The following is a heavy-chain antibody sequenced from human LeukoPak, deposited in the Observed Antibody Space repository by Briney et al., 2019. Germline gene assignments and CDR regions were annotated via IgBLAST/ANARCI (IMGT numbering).Heavy chain of an antibody. CDR2: IIPIFGTA. D-gene: IGHD6-19*01. CDR1: GYTFTSYY. CDR3: AINLPYSSGWYYFDY. J-gene: IGHJ4*02. V-gene: IGHV1-18*04. Sequence: GASVKVSCKASGYTFTSYYMHWVRQAPGQGLEWMGGIIPIFGTANYAQKLQGRVTMTTDTSTSTAYMELRSLRSDDTAVYYCAINLPYSSGWYYFDYWGQGTLVTVSS.